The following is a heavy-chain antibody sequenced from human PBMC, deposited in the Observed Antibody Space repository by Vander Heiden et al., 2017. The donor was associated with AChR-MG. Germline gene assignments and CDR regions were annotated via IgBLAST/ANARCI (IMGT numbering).Heavy chain of an antibody. J-gene: IGHJ6*02. Sequence: QVHLVESGGGVVQPGRSLRLSCAASGFTFSSYAMHWVRQAPGKGLEWVAVISYDGSNKYYADSVKGRFTISRDNSKNTLYLQMNSLRAEDTAVYYCARDYDILTGYANYGMDVWGQGTTVTVSS. CDR1: GFTFSSYA. CDR3: ARDYDILTGYANYGMDV. D-gene: IGHD3-9*01. CDR2: ISYDGSNK. V-gene: IGHV3-30-3*01.